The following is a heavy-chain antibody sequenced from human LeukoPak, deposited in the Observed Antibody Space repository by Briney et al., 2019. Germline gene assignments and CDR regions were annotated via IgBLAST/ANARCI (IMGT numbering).Heavy chain of an antibody. J-gene: IGHJ4*02. Sequence: PGRSLRLSCAASGFTFRNSWMTWVRQSPGKGLEWVASINNDGTEKYYGDSVNRRFSISRDNSRDSLYLQMNFLRPEDASTYYCARDSGYSTFDLWGQGTRVIASS. D-gene: IGHD5-18*01. V-gene: IGHV3-7*01. CDR1: GFTFRNSW. CDR3: ARDSGYSTFDL. CDR2: INNDGTEK.